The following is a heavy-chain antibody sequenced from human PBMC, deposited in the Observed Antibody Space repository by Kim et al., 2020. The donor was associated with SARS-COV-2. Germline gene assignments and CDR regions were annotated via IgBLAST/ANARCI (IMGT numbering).Heavy chain of an antibody. J-gene: IGHJ3*02. CDR1: GGSISSYY. CDR3: ARGVTMGSRAFDI. V-gene: IGHV4-59*01. Sequence: SETLSLTCTVSGGSISSYYWSWIRQPPGKGLEWIGYIYYSGSTNYNPSLKSRVTISVDTSKNQFSLKLSSVTAADTAVYYCARGVTMGSRAFDIWGQGTMVTVSS. D-gene: IGHD3-10*01. CDR2: IYYSGST.